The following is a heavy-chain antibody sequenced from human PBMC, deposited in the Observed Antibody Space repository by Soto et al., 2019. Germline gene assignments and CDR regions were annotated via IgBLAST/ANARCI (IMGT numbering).Heavy chain of an antibody. V-gene: IGHV4-4*02. CDR3: ARRSSYDILTGYDFDY. J-gene: IGHJ4*02. CDR2: IYHSGST. CDR1: GGSISSSNW. Sequence: SATLSLTCAVSGGSISSSNWWSWVRQPPGKWLEWIGEIYHSGSTNYNPSLKSRVTISVDKSKNQFSLKLSSVTAADTGVYYCARRSSYDILTGYDFDYWGQGTLVTVSS. D-gene: IGHD3-9*01.